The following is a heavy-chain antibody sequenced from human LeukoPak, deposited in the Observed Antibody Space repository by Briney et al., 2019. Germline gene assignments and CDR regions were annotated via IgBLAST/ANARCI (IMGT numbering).Heavy chain of an antibody. CDR2: IKHAGSEK. CDR1: GFTFSSYW. V-gene: IGHV3-7*01. D-gene: IGHD3-22*01. CDR3: ARWSRDYYDSSGYYSDY. J-gene: IGHJ4*02. Sequence: GGSPRLSCAASGFTFSSYWMSWVRQAPGKGLEWVANIKHAGSEKYYVDSVKGRFTISRDNAKNSLYLQMNSLRAEDTAVYYCARWSRDYYDSSGYYSDYWGQGTLVTVSS.